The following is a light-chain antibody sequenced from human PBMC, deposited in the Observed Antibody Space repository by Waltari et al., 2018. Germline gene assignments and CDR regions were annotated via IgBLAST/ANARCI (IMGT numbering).Light chain of an antibody. Sequence: EIVLTQSPATLSLSPGERATLSCRASQSVGSYLAWYQQRPGQAPRLLIYDASNRATGIPARFSGSVSGTDFTLTISSLEPEDFAVYYCPQRSIWPPLTFGGGTKVEIK. V-gene: IGKV3-11*01. CDR3: PQRSIWPPLT. CDR1: QSVGSY. J-gene: IGKJ4*01. CDR2: DAS.